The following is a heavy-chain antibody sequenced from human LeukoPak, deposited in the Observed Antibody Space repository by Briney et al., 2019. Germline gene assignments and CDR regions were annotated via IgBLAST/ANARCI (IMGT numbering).Heavy chain of an antibody. J-gene: IGHJ4*02. CDR3: AKTFGWSYDFDY. CDR2: IRGSGGST. Sequence: GRSLRLSCAASGFTFSIYAMSWVSQARGRGLEWVSAIRGSGGSTYYTDSVEDRCTISRDNTKNTLYLQMNSLRAEDTAVYYCAKTFGWSYDFDYWGQGTLVTVSS. V-gene: IGHV3-23*01. CDR1: GFTFSIYA. D-gene: IGHD2-15*01.